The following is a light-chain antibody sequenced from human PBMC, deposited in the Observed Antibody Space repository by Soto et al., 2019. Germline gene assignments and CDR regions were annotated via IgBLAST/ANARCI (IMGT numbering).Light chain of an antibody. V-gene: IGLV2-14*01. CDR1: SCDIGGYNV. J-gene: IGLJ1*01. Sequence: QSALTQPASVSGSPGQSITIACTGSSCDIGGYNVVSWYQQHPGKAPKLLIYGVGNRPSGVSNRFSGSKSGNTASLAISGLQAEDEAYYYCNSYRTVSSYVFGAGTKVTVL. CDR3: NSYRTVSSYV. CDR2: GVG.